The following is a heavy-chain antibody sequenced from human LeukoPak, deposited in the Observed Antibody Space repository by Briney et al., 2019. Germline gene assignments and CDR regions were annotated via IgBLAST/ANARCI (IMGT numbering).Heavy chain of an antibody. J-gene: IGHJ6*02. Sequence: SVKVSCKASGGTFSSYAISWVRRAPGQGLEWMGRIIPILGIANYAQKFQGRVTITADKSTSTAYMELSSLRSEDTAVYYCARVGSSGYYYGMDVWGQGTTVTVSS. CDR3: ARVGSSGYYYGMDV. D-gene: IGHD6-19*01. V-gene: IGHV1-69*04. CDR1: GGTFSSYA. CDR2: IIPILGIA.